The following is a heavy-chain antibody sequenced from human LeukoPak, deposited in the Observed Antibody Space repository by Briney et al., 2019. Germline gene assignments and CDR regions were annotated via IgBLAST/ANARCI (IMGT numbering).Heavy chain of an antibody. V-gene: IGHV5-51*01. CDR1: GYIFTSYH. CDR2: IYPGDSET. J-gene: IGHJ4*02. Sequence: GASLQISCHGSGYIFTSYHIAWVRQLPGEGLEWMGIIYPGDSETTYSPSFQGQVTISADKSIDTAYLQWTSLNVSDTAIYYCARHLYRGRGRSSSDYWGQGTLVTVSS. D-gene: IGHD6-6*01. CDR3: ARHLYRGRGRSSSDY.